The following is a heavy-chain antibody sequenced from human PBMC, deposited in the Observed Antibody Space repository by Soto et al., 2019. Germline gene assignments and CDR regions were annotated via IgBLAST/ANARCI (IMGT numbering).Heavy chain of an antibody. Sequence: GGSLRLSCAASAFTFSSYSMNWVRQAPGKGLEWVSSISSSSSYIYDADSVRGGFTISGENAKNSLYLQRDRLRAEDTVVYYCARDRDPSMDCSSTSCLEGLFEYWGQGTLVTVSS. D-gene: IGHD2-2*01. V-gene: IGHV3-21*01. CDR2: ISSSSSYI. CDR3: ARDRDPSMDCSSTSCLEGLFEY. CDR1: AFTFSSYS. J-gene: IGHJ4*02.